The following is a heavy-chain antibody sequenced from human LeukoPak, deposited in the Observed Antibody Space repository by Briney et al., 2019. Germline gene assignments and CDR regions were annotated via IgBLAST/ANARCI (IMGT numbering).Heavy chain of an antibody. Sequence: PSETLSLTCSVSGYSISSGYYWGWIRQPPGKGLEWIGSIYHSGNTYYNPSLKSRVTISVDTSKNQFPLKLSSVTAADTAVYYCASLRERSYYARGFDYWGQGTLVTVSS. CDR2: IYHSGNT. CDR3: ASLRERSYYARGFDY. J-gene: IGHJ4*02. CDR1: GYSISSGYY. D-gene: IGHD1-26*01. V-gene: IGHV4-38-2*02.